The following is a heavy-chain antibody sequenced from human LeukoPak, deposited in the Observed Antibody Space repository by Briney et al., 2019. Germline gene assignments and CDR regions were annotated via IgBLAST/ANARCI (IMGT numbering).Heavy chain of an antibody. CDR2: ISYDGSNL. V-gene: IGHV3-30-3*01. Sequence: GRSLRLSCTASGFNFRSYAMHWVRQAPGRGLEWMAVISYDGSNLYYADSVKGRFTISRDTAKNSLYLQMNILRVEDTAVYYYARPETEGEISGAWGYWGQGTLVTVSS. D-gene: IGHD3-16*01. CDR1: GFNFRSYA. CDR3: ARPETEGEISGAWGY. J-gene: IGHJ4*02.